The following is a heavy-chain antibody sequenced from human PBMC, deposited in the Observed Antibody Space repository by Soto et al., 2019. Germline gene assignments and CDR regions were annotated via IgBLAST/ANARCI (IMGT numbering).Heavy chain of an antibody. J-gene: IGHJ4*02. V-gene: IGHV1-2*04. CDR2: INPNSGGT. D-gene: IGHD6-19*01. CDR3: ARSFAWGIAVAGTLDY. Sequence: TSVKVSCKASGYTFTSYDINWVRQATGQGLEWMGWINPNSGGTNYAQKFQGWVTMTRDTSISTAYMELSRLRSDDTAVYYCARSFAWGIAVAGTLDYWGQGTLVTVSS. CDR1: GYTFTSYD.